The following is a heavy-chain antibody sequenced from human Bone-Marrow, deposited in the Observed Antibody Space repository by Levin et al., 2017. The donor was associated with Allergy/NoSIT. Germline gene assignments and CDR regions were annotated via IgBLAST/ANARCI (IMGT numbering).Heavy chain of an antibody. Sequence: GESLKISCAASGFTFSDYYMSWIRQAPGKGLEWVSYISSSSSYTNYADSVKGRFTISRDNAKNSLYLQMNSLRAEDTAVYYCASTQTTVRKYYFDYWGQGTLVTVSS. CDR3: ASTQTTVRKYYFDY. CDR1: GFTFSDYY. V-gene: IGHV3-11*03. D-gene: IGHD4-11*01. J-gene: IGHJ4*02. CDR2: ISSSSSYT.